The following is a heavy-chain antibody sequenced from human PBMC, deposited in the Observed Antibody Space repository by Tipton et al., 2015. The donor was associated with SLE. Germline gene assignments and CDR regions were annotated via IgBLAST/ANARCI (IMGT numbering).Heavy chain of an antibody. J-gene: IGHJ4*02. V-gene: IGHV3-53*01. CDR3: AKDLSASGGYPRLGY. CDR1: GFTVSSNY. Sequence: GSLRLSCAASGFTVSSNYMSWVRQAPGKGLEWVSVIYSGGSTYYADSVKGRFTISRDNSKNTLYLQINSLRAEDTAVYYCAKDLSASGGYPRLGYWGQGTLVTVSS. CDR2: IYSGGST. D-gene: IGHD6-25*01.